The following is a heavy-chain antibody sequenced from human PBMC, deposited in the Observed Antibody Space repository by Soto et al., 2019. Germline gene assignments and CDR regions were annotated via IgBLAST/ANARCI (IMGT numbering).Heavy chain of an antibody. CDR3: ARHDPYTSKIGV. CDR2: IHHNGTA. D-gene: IGHD1-1*01. CDR1: GDSVSSGASH. V-gene: IGHV4-61*08. J-gene: IGHJ6*02. Sequence: SETLSLTCTLSGDSVSSGASHWAWLRQCPGKGLEWIGYIHHNGTADCSPSLKSRVSISVDNSKNQFSLKLTTATTEDTAVYYCARHDPYTSKIGVWGQGTTGTVSS.